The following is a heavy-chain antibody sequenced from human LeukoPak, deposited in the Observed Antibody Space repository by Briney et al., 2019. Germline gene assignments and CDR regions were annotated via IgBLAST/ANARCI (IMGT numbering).Heavy chain of an antibody. CDR3: ARESAYCSSTSCPDAFDI. CDR2: ISSSGSTI. CDR1: GFTFSSYE. D-gene: IGHD2-2*01. J-gene: IGHJ3*02. V-gene: IGHV3-48*03. Sequence: GGSLRLSSAASGFTFSSYEMNWVRQAPGKGLEWVSYISSSGSTIYYADSVKGRFTISRDNAKNSLYLQMNSLRAEDTAVYYCARESAYCSSTSCPDAFDIWGQGTMVTASS.